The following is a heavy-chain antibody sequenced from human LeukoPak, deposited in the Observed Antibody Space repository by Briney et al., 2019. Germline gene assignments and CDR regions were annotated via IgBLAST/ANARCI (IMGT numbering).Heavy chain of an antibody. V-gene: IGHV3-7*01. D-gene: IGHD6-19*01. Sequence: PGGSLRLSCVASGFTFSDYWMAWVRQAPGKGLEWVANIKQDGRSIEYGDSLKGRFTISRDNAENPLFLQMNSLRAEDTAVYYCARWRSGRSEFAYWGQGTLVTVSS. CDR1: GFTFSDYW. CDR3: ARWRSGRSEFAY. J-gene: IGHJ4*02. CDR2: IKQDGRSI.